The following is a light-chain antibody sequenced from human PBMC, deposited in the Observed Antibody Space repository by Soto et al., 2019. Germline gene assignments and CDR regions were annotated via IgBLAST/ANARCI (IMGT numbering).Light chain of an antibody. CDR3: QQYNSYSPLT. V-gene: IGKV1-5*03. Sequence: DIQMTQSPSTLSASVGDRVTITCRASQSISSWLAWYQQKPGKAPKLLIYKASSLESGVPSRFSGSGSGTEFTLTISSLHPDDFATYYCQQYNSYSPLTFGGGTKVVIK. CDR1: QSISSW. J-gene: IGKJ4*01. CDR2: KAS.